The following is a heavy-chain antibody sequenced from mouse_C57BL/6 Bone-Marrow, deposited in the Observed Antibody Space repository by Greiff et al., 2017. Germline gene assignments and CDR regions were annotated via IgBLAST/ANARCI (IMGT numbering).Heavy chain of an antibody. CDR2: INPGGGGT. Sequence: QVQLQQSGAELVRPGTSVKVSCKASGYAFTNYLIEWVKQRPGQGLEWIGVINPGGGGTNYNEKFKGKATLTADKSSSTAYMQLSSLTSEDSAVYFCARSFYYDYDWYFDVWGTGTTVTVSS. D-gene: IGHD2-4*01. CDR3: ARSFYYDYDWYFDV. CDR1: GYAFTNYL. J-gene: IGHJ1*03. V-gene: IGHV1-54*01.